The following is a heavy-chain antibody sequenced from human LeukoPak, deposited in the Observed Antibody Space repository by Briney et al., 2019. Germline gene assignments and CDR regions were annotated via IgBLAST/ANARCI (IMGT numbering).Heavy chain of an antibody. CDR2: ITWDGGGT. Sequence: PGGSLRLSWAVSGXTFDDYVVYWVRQTPGQGLEWVSLITWDGGGTFYADSVKGRFTISRDNSKNSLYLQMNSLRTEDTALYYCTKRGASEYFDYWGQGTLVTVSS. CDR3: TKRGASEYFDY. CDR1: GXTFDDYV. J-gene: IGHJ4*02. D-gene: IGHD4/OR15-4a*01. V-gene: IGHV3-43*02.